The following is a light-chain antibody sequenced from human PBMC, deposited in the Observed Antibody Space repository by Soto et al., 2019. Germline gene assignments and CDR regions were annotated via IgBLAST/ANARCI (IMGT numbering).Light chain of an antibody. CDR2: DVS. CDR1: SSDVGGYNY. CDR3: SSYTSSSTLA. V-gene: IGLV2-14*01. J-gene: IGLJ2*01. Sequence: QSVLTQPASVSGSPGQSITISCTGTSSDVGGYNYVSWYQQHPGKAPKLMIYDVSKRPSGVSNRFSGSKSGNTASLTISGLQAEDEADYYCSSYTSSSTLAIAGGTKLTVL.